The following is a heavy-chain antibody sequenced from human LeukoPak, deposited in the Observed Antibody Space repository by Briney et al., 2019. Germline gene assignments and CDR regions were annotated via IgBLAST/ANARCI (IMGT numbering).Heavy chain of an antibody. Sequence: ASVKVTCTASGYTFTSYNMHWVRQAPGQGLEWMGRINPNSGGTNYAQRFQGRVTMTRDTSINTAYMELSRLRSDDTAVYYCARDLSASVADFDYWGQGTLVTVSS. J-gene: IGHJ4*02. CDR3: ARDLSASVADFDY. CDR2: INPNSGGT. D-gene: IGHD6-19*01. V-gene: IGHV1-2*06. CDR1: GYTFTSYN.